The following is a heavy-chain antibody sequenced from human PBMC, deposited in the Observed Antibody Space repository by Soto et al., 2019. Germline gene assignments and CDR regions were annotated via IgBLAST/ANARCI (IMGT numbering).Heavy chain of an antibody. Sequence: PSETLSLTCAVSGGSISSGGYSWSWIRQPPGKCLEWIGYIYHSGSTYYKPSLKSRVTIXXXRXXXXXSLXLSXVTXADPAVYYCARGPLTTYFDYWGQGTLVTVSS. CDR3: ARGPLTTYFDY. CDR1: GGSISSGGYS. V-gene: IGHV4-30-2*01. CDR2: IYHSGST. J-gene: IGHJ4*02.